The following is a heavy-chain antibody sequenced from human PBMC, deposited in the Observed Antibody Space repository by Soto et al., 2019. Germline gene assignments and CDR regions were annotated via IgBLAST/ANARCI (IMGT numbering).Heavy chain of an antibody. J-gene: IGHJ4*02. D-gene: IGHD6-19*01. Sequence: EMQLVHSGGGLVKPGGSLRLSCVASRFNFSAAWLNWIRQAPGKGLEWVGRIKPNSEGETAAYTAPVRGRFTISRDDSKNTLHLQLDSLNTEDTAGYFCATGPYISGPTWGLGVLGTVSS. CDR2: IKPNSEGETA. CDR3: ATGPYISGPT. CDR1: RFNFSAAW. V-gene: IGHV3-15*07.